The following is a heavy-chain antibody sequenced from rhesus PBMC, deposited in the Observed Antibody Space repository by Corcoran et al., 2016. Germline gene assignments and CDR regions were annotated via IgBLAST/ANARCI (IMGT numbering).Heavy chain of an antibody. CDR2: VLGRGSDM. CDR3: ARDNWGSVDY. D-gene: IGHD7-45*01. Sequence: QVQLKGSGPGLVKSLETLSLTCAVSGGALSSTYWPWIGQPTVQGLGWMRYVLGRGSDMIYNPSLKSRITLSVDTAKNQFALNRRSVAAADTAVYWCARDNWGSVDYWGQGVLVTVSS. CDR1: GGALSSTY. J-gene: IGHJ4*01. V-gene: IGHV4S11*01.